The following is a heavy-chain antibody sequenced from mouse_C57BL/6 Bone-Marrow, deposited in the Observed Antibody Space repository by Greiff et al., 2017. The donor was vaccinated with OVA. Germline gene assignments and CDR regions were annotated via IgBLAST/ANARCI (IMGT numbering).Heavy chain of an antibody. CDR3: TRGAGYYYFDY. CDR1: GYTFTDYE. J-gene: IGHJ2*01. D-gene: IGHD2-3*01. Sequence: QVHVKQSGAELVRPGASVTLSCKASGYTFTDYEMHWVKQTPVHGLEWIGAIDPETGGTAYNQKFKGKAILTADKSSSTAYMELRSLTSEDSAVYYCTRGAGYYYFDYWGQGTTLTVSS. CDR2: IDPETGGT. V-gene: IGHV1-15*01.